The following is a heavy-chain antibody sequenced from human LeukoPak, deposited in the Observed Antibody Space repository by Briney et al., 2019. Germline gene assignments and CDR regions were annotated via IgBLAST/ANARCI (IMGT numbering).Heavy chain of an antibody. Sequence: GASVKVSCKASGYTFTGYYMHWVRQAPGQGLEWMGWINPNSGGTNYAQRFQGRVTMTRDTSISTAYMELSRLRSDDTAVYYCARDSCYYDSSGYYICYFDYWGQGTLVTVSS. D-gene: IGHD3-22*01. CDR1: GYTFTGYY. J-gene: IGHJ4*02. CDR3: ARDSCYYDSSGYYICYFDY. V-gene: IGHV1-2*02. CDR2: INPNSGGT.